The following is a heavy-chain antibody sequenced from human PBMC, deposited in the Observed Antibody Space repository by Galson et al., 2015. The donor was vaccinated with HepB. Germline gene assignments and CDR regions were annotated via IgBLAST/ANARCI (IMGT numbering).Heavy chain of an antibody. CDR1: GDSVSSNTVG. D-gene: IGHD7-27*01. CDR2: TYYRSKWST. Sequence: CAISGDSVSSNTVGWNWIRQSPSRGLEWLGRTYYRSKWSTDYAVFVKSRITINPDTSKNQFSLQLNSVTPEDTAVYYCAKSIHLGRGFDSWGQGTLVTVSS. J-gene: IGHJ4*02. V-gene: IGHV6-1*01. CDR3: AKSIHLGRGFDS.